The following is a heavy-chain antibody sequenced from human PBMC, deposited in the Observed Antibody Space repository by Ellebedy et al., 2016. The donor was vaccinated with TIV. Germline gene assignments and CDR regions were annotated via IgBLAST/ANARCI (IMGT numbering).Heavy chain of an antibody. CDR2: IYTSGST. J-gene: IGHJ4*02. Sequence: LRLSXTVSGGSISSGSYYWSWIRQPAGKGLEWIGRIYTSGSTNYNPSLKSRVTMSVDTSKNQFSLKLSSVTAADTAVYYCARTSGRGLELFFDYWGQGTLVTVSS. CDR3: ARTSGRGLELFFDY. CDR1: GGSISSGSYY. V-gene: IGHV4-61*02. D-gene: IGHD1-7*01.